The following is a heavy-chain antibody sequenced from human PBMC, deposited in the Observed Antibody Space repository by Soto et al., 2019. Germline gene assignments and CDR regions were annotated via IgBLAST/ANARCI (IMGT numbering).Heavy chain of an antibody. CDR1: GYTFTGYY. CDR3: ARAAAADPVLADYYGMDV. J-gene: IGHJ6*02. V-gene: IGHV1-2*04. CDR2: INPNSGGT. D-gene: IGHD6-13*01. Sequence: QVQLVQSGAEVKKPGASVKVSCKASGYTFTGYYMHWVRQAPGQGLEWMGWINPNSGGTNYAQKFQGWVTMTRDTXIXTXXMQLSRLKSDDTAVYYCARAAAADPVLADYYGMDVWGQGTTVTVSS.